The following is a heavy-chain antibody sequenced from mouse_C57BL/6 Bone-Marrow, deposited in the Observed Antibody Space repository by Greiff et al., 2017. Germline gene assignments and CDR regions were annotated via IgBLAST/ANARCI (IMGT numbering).Heavy chain of an antibody. CDR1: GFNIKDDY. D-gene: IGHD2-4*01. Sequence: VQLQQSGAELVRPGASVKLSCTASGFNIKDDYMPWVKQRPEQGLEWIGWIYPENGDTEYASKFQGKATLTADTSSNTAYLQLSSLTSEDTAVYYCTTDSIYYDYDAWFDYWGQGTLVTVSA. J-gene: IGHJ3*01. V-gene: IGHV14-4*01. CDR2: IYPENGDT. CDR3: TTDSIYYDYDAWFDY.